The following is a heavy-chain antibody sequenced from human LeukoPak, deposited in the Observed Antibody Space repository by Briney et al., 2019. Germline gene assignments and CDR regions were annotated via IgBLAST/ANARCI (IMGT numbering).Heavy chain of an antibody. CDR1: GFSFSDYA. V-gene: IGHV3-30*02. Sequence: GGSLRLSCAASGFSFSDYAIYWVRQTPGKGLEWVAFIRYDGSNKIYADSVKGRFTISRDNSYNTVYLQMTGLRAEDTAVYYCARVLWFGEEAFDYWGQGTLVTVSS. D-gene: IGHD3-10*01. CDR3: ARVLWFGEEAFDY. CDR2: IRYDGSNK. J-gene: IGHJ4*02.